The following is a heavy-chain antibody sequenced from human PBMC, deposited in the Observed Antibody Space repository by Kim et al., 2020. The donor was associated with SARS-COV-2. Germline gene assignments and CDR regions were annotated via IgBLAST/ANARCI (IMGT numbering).Heavy chain of an antibody. CDR1: GFTFSNAW. CDR3: TTDNPPTYYDSSGYSPH. D-gene: IGHD3-22*01. CDR2: IKSKTDGGTT. Sequence: GGSLRLSCAASGFTFSNAWMSWVRQAPGKGLEWVGRIKSKTDGGTTDYAASVKGRFTISRDDSKNTLYLQMNSLKTEDTAVYYCTTDNPPTYYDSSGYSPHWGQGTLVTVSS. V-gene: IGHV3-15*01. J-gene: IGHJ4*02.